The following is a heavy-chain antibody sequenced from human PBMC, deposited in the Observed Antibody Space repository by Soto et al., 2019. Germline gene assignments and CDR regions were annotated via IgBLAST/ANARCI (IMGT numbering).Heavy chain of an antibody. D-gene: IGHD2-2*01. Sequence: SETLSLTCTVSGGSVSSGSYYWSWIRQPPGKGLEWIGYIYYSGSTNYNPSLKSRVTISVDTSKNQFSLKLSSVTAADTAVYYCARGGIVVVPAAMTGQYYYYYYGMDVWGQRTTVTVSS. CDR1: GGSVSSGSYY. V-gene: IGHV4-61*01. CDR3: ARGGIVVVPAAMTGQYYYYYYGMDV. CDR2: IYYSGST. J-gene: IGHJ6*02.